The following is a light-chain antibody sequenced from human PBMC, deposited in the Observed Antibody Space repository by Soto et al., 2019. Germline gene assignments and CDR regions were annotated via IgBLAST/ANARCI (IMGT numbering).Light chain of an antibody. Sequence: QSVLTQPASVSGSPGQSITISCTGTSSDVGSYNLVSWYQQHPGKAPKLMIYEGSKRPSGVSNRFSGSKSGNTASLTISGLQAEDEADYYCCSYAGTNNYGFGNGTKVTVL. J-gene: IGLJ1*01. CDR1: SSDVGSYNL. V-gene: IGLV2-23*01. CDR2: EGS. CDR3: CSYAGTNNYG.